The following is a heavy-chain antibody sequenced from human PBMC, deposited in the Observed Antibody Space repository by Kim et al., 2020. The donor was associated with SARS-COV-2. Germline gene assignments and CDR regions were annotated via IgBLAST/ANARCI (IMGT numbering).Heavy chain of an antibody. Sequence: SQTLSLTCAISGDSVSSNSATWTWIRQSPSRGLEWLGRTYYSSKWYSDYAISVKSRITINSDTSKNQFSLQLDPVTPEDTAVYYCAREGGRTYYMDVWGK. CDR2: TYYSSKWYS. D-gene: IGHD3-16*01. CDR3: AREGGRTYYMDV. J-gene: IGHJ6*03. V-gene: IGHV6-1*01. CDR1: GDSVSSNSAT.